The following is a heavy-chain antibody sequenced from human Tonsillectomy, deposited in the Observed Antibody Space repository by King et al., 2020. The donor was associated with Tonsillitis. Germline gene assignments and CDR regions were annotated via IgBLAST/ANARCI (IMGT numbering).Heavy chain of an antibody. CDR3: VKDQGYCSGGSCDPRSHYYYVMDV. CDR1: GFTLDDYA. V-gene: IGHV3-9*01. CDR2: ISWNSDII. Sequence: VQLVESGGGLVQPGRSLRLSCAASGFTLDDYAMYWVRQTLGKGLEWVSGISWNSDIIDYADSVKGRFTISRDNAKNSLYLQMNSLTAGDTALYYCVKDQGYCSGGSCDPRSHYYYVMDVWGQGTTVTVSS. J-gene: IGHJ6*02. D-gene: IGHD2-15*01.